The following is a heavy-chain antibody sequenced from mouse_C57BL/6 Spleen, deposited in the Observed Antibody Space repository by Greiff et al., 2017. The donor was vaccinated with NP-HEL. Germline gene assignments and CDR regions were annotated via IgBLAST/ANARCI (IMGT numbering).Heavy chain of an antibody. J-gene: IGHJ4*01. Sequence: VKLQESGAELVKPGASVKMSCKASGYTFTTYPIEWMKQNHGKSLEWIGNFHPYNDDTKYNEKFKGKATLTVEKSSSTVYLELSRLTSDDSAVYYCARMGYDYDNYYAMDYWGQGTSVTVSS. CDR3: ARMGYDYDNYYAMDY. CDR1: GYTFTTYP. CDR2: FHPYNDDT. V-gene: IGHV1-47*01. D-gene: IGHD2-4*01.